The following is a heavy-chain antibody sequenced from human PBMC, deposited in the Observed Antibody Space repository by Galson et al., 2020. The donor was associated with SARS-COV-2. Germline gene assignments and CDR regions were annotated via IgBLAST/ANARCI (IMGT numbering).Heavy chain of an antibody. J-gene: IGHJ4*02. Sequence: GGSLRLSCTASGFTFGDYAMSWFRQAPGKGLEWVAFIRSKAYGGTTEYAAYVKGRFTIARDDSKIIAYLQMNSLKTEDTAVYYCTRPGIVVMVAAMAVCDYWGEGTVVTVSS. V-gene: IGHV3-49*03. D-gene: IGHD2-15*01. CDR3: TRPGIVVMVAAMAVCDY. CDR2: IRSKAYGGTT. CDR1: GFTFGDYA.